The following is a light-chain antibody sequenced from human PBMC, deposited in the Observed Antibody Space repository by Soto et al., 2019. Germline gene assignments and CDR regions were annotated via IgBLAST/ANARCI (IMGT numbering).Light chain of an antibody. Sequence: NFMLTQPHSVSESPGKTVTISCTRSSGSIASNYVQWYQQRPGSAPTTVIYEDNQRPSGVPDRFSGSIDSSSNSASLTISGLNTEDEADYYCQSYDSSNQGVVFGGGTKVTVL. V-gene: IGLV6-57*04. CDR1: SGSIASNY. CDR2: EDN. CDR3: QSYDSSNQGVV. J-gene: IGLJ2*01.